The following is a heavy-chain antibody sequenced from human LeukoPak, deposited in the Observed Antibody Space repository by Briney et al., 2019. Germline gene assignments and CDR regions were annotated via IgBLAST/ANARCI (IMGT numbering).Heavy chain of an antibody. CDR3: ARDRPGIAAAGTGLDY. CDR2: INWNGGST. D-gene: IGHD6-13*01. V-gene: IGHV3-20*04. Sequence: GGSLRLSCAASGFTFSSYSMNWVRQAPGKGLEWVSGINWNGGSTGYADSVKGRFTISRDNAKNSLYLQMNSLRAEDTALYYCARDRPGIAAAGTGLDYWGQGTLVTVSS. CDR1: GFTFSSYS. J-gene: IGHJ4*02.